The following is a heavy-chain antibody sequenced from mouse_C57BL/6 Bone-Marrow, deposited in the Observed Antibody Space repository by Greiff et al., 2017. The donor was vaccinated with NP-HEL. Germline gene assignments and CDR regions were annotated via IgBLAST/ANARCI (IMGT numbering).Heavy chain of an antibody. D-gene: IGHD1-1*01. CDR2: IYPRDGST. CDR3: AWVYYGMCFDY. Sequence: VKLQESGPELVKPGASVKLSCKASGYTFTSYDINWVKQRPGQGLEWIGWIYPRDGSTKYNEKFKGKATLTVDTSSSTAYMELHSLTSEDSAVYFCAWVYYGMCFDYWGQGTTLTVSS. J-gene: IGHJ2*01. V-gene: IGHV1-85*01. CDR1: GYTFTSYD.